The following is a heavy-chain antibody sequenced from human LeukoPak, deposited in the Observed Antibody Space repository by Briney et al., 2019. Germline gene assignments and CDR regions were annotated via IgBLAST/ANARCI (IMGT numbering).Heavy chain of an antibody. CDR2: IWYDGSNK. CDR1: GFTFSSYG. Sequence: GRSLRLSCAASGFTFSSYGMHWVRQAPGKGLEWVAVIWYDGSNKYYADSVKGRFTISRGNSKNTLYLQMNSLRAEDTAVYYCAKESGAFDIWGQGTMVTVSS. V-gene: IGHV3-33*06. J-gene: IGHJ3*02. CDR3: AKESGAFDI.